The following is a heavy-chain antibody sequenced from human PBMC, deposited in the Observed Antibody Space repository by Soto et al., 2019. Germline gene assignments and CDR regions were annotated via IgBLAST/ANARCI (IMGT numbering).Heavy chain of an antibody. Sequence: SVKVSCKASGGTFSSYAISWVRQAPGQGLEWMGGIIPIFGTANYAQKFQGRVTITADESTSTAYMELSSLRSEDTAVYYCAAPNPLSGGSYLAYWGQGTLVTVSS. CDR2: IIPIFGTA. V-gene: IGHV1-69*13. CDR1: GGTFSSYA. J-gene: IGHJ4*02. CDR3: AAPNPLSGGSYLAY. D-gene: IGHD1-26*01.